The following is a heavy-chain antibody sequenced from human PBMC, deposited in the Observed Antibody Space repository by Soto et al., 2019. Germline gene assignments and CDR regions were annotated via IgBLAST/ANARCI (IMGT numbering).Heavy chain of an antibody. D-gene: IGHD1-7*01. Sequence: EVQLVESGGGLVKPGGSLRLSCAASGFTFSSYSMSWVRQAPGKGLEWVSSISSSSSYIYYADSVKGRFTISRDNAKNSLYLQTNSLRAEDTAVYYCAREGYNWNYKGDYWGQGTLVTVSS. CDR2: ISSSSSYI. J-gene: IGHJ4*02. CDR1: GFTFSSYS. CDR3: AREGYNWNYKGDY. V-gene: IGHV3-21*01.